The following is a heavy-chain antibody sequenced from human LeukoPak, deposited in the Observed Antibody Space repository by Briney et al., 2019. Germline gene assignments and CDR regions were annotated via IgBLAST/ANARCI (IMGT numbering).Heavy chain of an antibody. J-gene: IGHJ3*02. CDR3: ARSSLDYGDYVFDAFDI. Sequence: SETLSLTCAVSGGSISSSNWWSWVRQPPGKGLEWIGEIYHSGSTNYNPSLKSRVTISVDKSKNQFSLKLSSVTAADTAVYYCARSSLDYGDYVFDAFDIWGQGIMVTVSS. CDR1: GGSISSSNW. CDR2: IYHSGST. V-gene: IGHV4-4*02. D-gene: IGHD4-17*01.